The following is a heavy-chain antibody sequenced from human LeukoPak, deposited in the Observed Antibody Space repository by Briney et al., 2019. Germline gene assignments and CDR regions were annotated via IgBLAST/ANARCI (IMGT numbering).Heavy chain of an antibody. D-gene: IGHD6-13*01. CDR3: ARSYCSSWYGDFDY. CDR1: GFTFSSYA. V-gene: IGHV3-23*01. J-gene: IGHJ4*02. Sequence: GGSLRLSCAASGFTFSSYAMSWVRQAPGKGLEWVSAISGSGGSTYYADSVKGRFTISRDNSKNTLYLQMNSLRAEDTAVYYCARSYCSSWYGDFDYWGQGTLVTVSS. CDR2: ISGSGGST.